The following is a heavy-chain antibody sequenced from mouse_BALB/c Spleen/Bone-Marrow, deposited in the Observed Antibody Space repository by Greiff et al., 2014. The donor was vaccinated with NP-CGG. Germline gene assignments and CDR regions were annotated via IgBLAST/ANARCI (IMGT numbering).Heavy chain of an antibody. CDR3: ARYDYRDCWFAY. CDR2: IDPANGNT. Sequence: VQLQQSGAELVKPGASVKLSCTASGFNIKDTYMHWVKQRPEQGLEWIGRIDPANGNTKYDPKFQGKATITTDTSSNTAYLQLRSHTSEDTAVYYGARYDYRDCWFAYWGQGTLVTVSA. CDR1: GFNIKDTY. V-gene: IGHV14-3*02. J-gene: IGHJ3*01. D-gene: IGHD2-14*01.